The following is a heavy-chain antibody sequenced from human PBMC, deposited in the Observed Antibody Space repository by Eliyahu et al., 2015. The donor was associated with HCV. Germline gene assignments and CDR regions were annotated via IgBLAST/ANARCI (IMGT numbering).Heavy chain of an antibody. D-gene: IGHD2-8*01. CDR2: ISSSSSTI. CDR3: ARDYCTNGVCQSDY. V-gene: IGHV3-48*04. J-gene: IGHJ4*02. CDR1: GXTFSSYS. Sequence: EVQLVESGGGLVQPGGSLRLSXAASGXTFSSYSMNWVRQAPGKGLEWVSYISSSSSTIYYADSVKGRFTISRDNAKNSLYLQMNSLRAEDTAVYYCARDYCTNGVCQSDYWGQGTLVTVSS.